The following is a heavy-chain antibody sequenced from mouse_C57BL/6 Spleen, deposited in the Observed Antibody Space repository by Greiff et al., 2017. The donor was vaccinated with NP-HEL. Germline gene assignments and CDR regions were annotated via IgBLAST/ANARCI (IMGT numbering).Heavy chain of an antibody. V-gene: IGHV5-16*01. J-gene: IGHJ1*03. CDR3: AREWRNYGYFDV. CDR1: GFTFSDYY. CDR2: INYDGSST. Sequence: DVKLVESEGGLVQPGSSMKLSCTASGFTFSDYYMAWVRQVPEKGLEWVANINYDGSSTYYLDSLKSRFIISRDNAKNILYLQMSSLKSEDTATYYCAREWRNYGYFDVWGTGTTVTVSS.